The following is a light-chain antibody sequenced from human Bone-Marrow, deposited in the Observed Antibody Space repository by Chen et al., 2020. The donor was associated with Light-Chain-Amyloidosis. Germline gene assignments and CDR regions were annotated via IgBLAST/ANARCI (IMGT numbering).Light chain of an antibody. Sequence: SYVLTQPFSVSVTPGQTATIACGGNNIGSTSVHWYQQTPGQAPLLVVYDDSDRPSGIPERLSGSNSGNTATLTIGRVEAGDEADYYCQVWDRSSDRPVFGGGTKLTVL. J-gene: IGLJ3*02. CDR2: DDS. CDR1: NIGSTS. V-gene: IGLV3-21*02. CDR3: QVWDRSSDRPV.